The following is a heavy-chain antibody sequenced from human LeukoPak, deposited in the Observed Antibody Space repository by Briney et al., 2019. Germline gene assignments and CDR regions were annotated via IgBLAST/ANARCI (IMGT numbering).Heavy chain of an antibody. CDR1: GGSISSYY. CDR2: IYYSGST. J-gene: IGHJ6*03. V-gene: IGHV4-59*01. Sequence: SETLSLTCTVPGGSISSYYWSWIRQPPGKGLDWIGYIYYSGSTHYNPSLKSRVTISVATSKDQFSLKLSSVTAADTAVYYCARGLRCSGGSCYSAYYYYYYMDVWGKGTTVTVSS. D-gene: IGHD2-15*01. CDR3: ARGLRCSGGSCYSAYYYYYYMDV.